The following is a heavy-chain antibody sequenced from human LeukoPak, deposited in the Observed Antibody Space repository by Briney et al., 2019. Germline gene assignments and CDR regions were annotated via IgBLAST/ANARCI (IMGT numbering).Heavy chain of an antibody. D-gene: IGHD3-10*01. V-gene: IGHV4-34*01. CDR3: ARGSIVLWFGELLAPETPFDY. J-gene: IGHJ4*02. Sequence: SETLSLTCAVYGGSFSGYYWSWIRQPPGKGLEWIGEINHSGTTNYNPSLKSRVTISVDTSKSQFSLKLSSVTAADTAVYYCARGSIVLWFGELLAPETPFDYWGQGTLVTVSS. CDR2: INHSGTT. CDR1: GGSFSGYY.